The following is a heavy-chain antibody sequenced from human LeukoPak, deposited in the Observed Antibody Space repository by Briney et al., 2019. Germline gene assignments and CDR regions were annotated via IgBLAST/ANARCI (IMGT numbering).Heavy chain of an antibody. CDR2: ISTSGSYI. J-gene: IGHJ4*02. CDR1: EFTFSGYS. CDR3: ARSLCSSTSCKPYYFDS. V-gene: IGHV3-21*01. Sequence: TGGSLRLSCAASEFTFSGYSMNWVRQAPGKGLEWVSSISTSGSYIYYADSVKGRLTISRDNAKNSLYLQMNSLRAEDTAVYYCARSLCSSTSCKPYYFDSWGQGTLVTVSS. D-gene: IGHD2-2*01.